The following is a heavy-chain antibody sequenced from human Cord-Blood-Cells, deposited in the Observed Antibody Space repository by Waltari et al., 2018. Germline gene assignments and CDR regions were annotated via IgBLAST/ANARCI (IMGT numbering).Heavy chain of an antibody. CDR2: MTPNSGNT. D-gene: IGHD6-13*01. CDR1: GYTSTSYT. J-gene: IGHJ5*02. Sequence: QVQLVQSGAEVKKPGDSVKVSCKASGYTSTSYTINWVRQATGQGLEWMGWMTPNSGNTGYAQKFQGRVTMTRNTSISTAYMELSSLRSEDTAVYYCARNREGLNSSSWPFDPWGQGTLVTVSS. V-gene: IGHV1-8*01. CDR3: ARNREGLNSSSWPFDP.